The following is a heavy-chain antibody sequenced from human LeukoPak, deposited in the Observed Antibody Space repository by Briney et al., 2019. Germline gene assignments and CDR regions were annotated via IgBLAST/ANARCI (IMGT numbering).Heavy chain of an antibody. Sequence: SETLSLTCAVYGGSFSGYYWSWIRQPPGKGLEWIGEINHSGNTNYNPSLKSRVTISGDTSKNQFSLNLSSVTAADTAVYYCARGGYYYDTSGYYPTFDYWGQGTLVAVSS. CDR1: GGSFSGYY. J-gene: IGHJ4*02. CDR2: INHSGNT. V-gene: IGHV4-34*01. D-gene: IGHD3-22*01. CDR3: ARGGYYYDTSGYYPTFDY.